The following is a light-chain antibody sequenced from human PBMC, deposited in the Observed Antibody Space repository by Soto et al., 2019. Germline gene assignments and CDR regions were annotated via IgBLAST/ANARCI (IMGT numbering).Light chain of an antibody. V-gene: IGLV2-14*01. CDR1: SSDVGGYNY. CDR2: DVT. J-gene: IGLJ1*01. Sequence: QSALTQPASVSGSPGQSITISCTGTSSDVGGYNYVSWYQQHPVKAPKLMIYDVTNRPSGVSDRFSGSKSGNTASLTISGLQAEDEADYYCSSYTCSSTTYVFGTGTKVTVL. CDR3: SSYTCSSTTYV.